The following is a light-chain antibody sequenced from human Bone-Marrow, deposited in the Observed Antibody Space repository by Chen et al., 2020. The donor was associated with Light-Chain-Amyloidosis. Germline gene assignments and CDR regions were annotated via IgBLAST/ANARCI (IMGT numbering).Light chain of an antibody. CDR1: SSDVGGDNH. CDR2: EVT. CDR3: SSYTITNTLV. J-gene: IGLJ1*01. V-gene: IGLV2-14*01. Sequence: QSALTQPASVSGSPGQSITISCTETSSDVGGDNHVSWYQQHPDKAPKLMIYEVTNRPSWVPDRFSGSKSENTASLSISGLQTEDEADYFCSSYTITNTLVFGSGTRVTVL.